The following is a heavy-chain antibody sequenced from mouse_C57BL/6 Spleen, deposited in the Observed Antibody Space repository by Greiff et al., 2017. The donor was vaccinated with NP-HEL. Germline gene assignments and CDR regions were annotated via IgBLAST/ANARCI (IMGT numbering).Heavy chain of an antibody. Sequence: VKLMESGAELVRPGASVKLSCKASGYTFTDYYINWVKQRPGQGLEWIARIYPGSGNTYYNEKFKGKATLTAEKSSSTAYMQLSSLTSEDTGVYFCATNWDDYYAMDDWGKGTSVTVSS. CDR3: ATNWDDYYAMDD. CDR2: IYPGSGNT. J-gene: IGHJ4*01. D-gene: IGHD4-1*01. V-gene: IGHV1-76*01. CDR1: GYTFTDYY.